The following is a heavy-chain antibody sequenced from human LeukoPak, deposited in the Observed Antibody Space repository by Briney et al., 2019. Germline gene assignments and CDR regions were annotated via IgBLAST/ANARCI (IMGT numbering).Heavy chain of an antibody. CDR3: ATVAGMDWYFDL. CDR2: IYYSGST. V-gene: IGHV4-39*01. Sequence: SETLFLTCTVSGGSISSSSYYWGWIRQPPGKGLEWIGSIYYSGSTYYNPSLKSRVTISVDTSKNQFSLKLSSVTAADTAVYYCATVAGMDWYFDLWGRGTLVTVSS. D-gene: IGHD6-19*01. J-gene: IGHJ2*01. CDR1: GGSISSSSYY.